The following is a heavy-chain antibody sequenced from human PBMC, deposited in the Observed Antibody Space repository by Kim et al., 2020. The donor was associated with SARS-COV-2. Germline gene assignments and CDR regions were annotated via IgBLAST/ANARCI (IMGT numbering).Heavy chain of an antibody. J-gene: IGHJ4*02. D-gene: IGHD1-26*01. CDR1: GFTFSSYD. V-gene: IGHV3-23*01. CDR3: AKSHSGSHFDY. CDR2: VRTSAINT. Sequence: GGSLRLSCVASGFTFSSYDMNWVRQAPGKGLEWVSTVRTSAINTFYADSVKGRFTISRDNSKNTLYLEMTSLRVDDTAVYYCAKSHSGSHFDYWGQGILV.